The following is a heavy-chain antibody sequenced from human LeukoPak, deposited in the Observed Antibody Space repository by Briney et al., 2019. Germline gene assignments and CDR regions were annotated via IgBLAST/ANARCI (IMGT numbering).Heavy chain of an antibody. J-gene: IGHJ2*01. CDR2: ISAYNGNT. CDR1: GYTFTSYG. Sequence: GASVKVSCKASGYTFTSYGISWVRQAPGQGLEWMGWISAYNGNTNYAQRLQGGVTMTTDTSTSTAYMELRSLRSDDTAVYYCARDLGPSGYENWYFDLWGRGTLVTVSS. D-gene: IGHD5-12*01. V-gene: IGHV1-18*01. CDR3: ARDLGPSGYENWYFDL.